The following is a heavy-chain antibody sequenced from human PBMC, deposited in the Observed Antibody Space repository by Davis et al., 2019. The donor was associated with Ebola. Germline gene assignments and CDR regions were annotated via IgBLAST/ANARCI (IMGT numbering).Heavy chain of an antibody. CDR2: IYYSGST. CDR3: ASGNSSSWYYYGMDV. D-gene: IGHD6-13*01. CDR1: GGSISSSSYY. V-gene: IGHV4-39*01. J-gene: IGHJ6*02. Sequence: SETLSLTCPVSGGSISSSSYYWGWIRQPPGKGLEWIGSIYYSGSTYYNPSLKSRVTISVDTSKNQFSLKLSSVTAADTAVYYCASGNSSSWYYYGMDVWGQGTTVTVSS.